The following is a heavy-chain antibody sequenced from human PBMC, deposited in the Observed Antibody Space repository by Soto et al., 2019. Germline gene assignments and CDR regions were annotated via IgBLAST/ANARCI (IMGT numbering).Heavy chain of an antibody. V-gene: IGHV4-30-4*01. CDR2: IYYSGST. Sequence: PSETLSLTCTVSGGSISSGDYYWSWIRQPPGKGLEWIGYIYYSGSTYYNPSLKSRVTISVDTSKNQFSLKLSSVTAADTAVYYCASTFGYCISTSCYRGDYYYYGMDVWGQGTTVTVS. CDR1: GGSISSGDYY. D-gene: IGHD2-2*03. CDR3: ASTFGYCISTSCYRGDYYYYGMDV. J-gene: IGHJ6*02.